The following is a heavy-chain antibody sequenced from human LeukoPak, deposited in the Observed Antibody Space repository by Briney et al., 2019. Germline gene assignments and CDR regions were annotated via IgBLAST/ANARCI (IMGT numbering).Heavy chain of an antibody. CDR2: ISGGRGTI. D-gene: IGHD3-22*01. CDR1: GFTFSSYA. Sequence: GGSLRLSCAASGFTFSSYAMSWVRQAPGKGLEWVSVISGGRGTIYYADSVKGRFTISRDNSKNTLYLQMNSLRAEDTAVYYCAKRPRAYYYDSSGYYYDYWGQGTLVSVSS. CDR3: AKRPRAYYYDSSGYYYDY. J-gene: IGHJ4*02. V-gene: IGHV3-23*01.